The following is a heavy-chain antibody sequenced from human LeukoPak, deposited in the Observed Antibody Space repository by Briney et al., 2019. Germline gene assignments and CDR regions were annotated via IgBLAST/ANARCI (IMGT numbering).Heavy chain of an antibody. D-gene: IGHD6-6*01. CDR3: ARGAGYSSSSFDY. CDR1: GGSISSSSYY. Sequence: PSETLSLTCTVSGGSISSSSYYWGWIRQPPGKGLEWIGSIYYSGSTYYNPSLKSRVTISVDTSKNQFSLKLSSVTAADTAVYYCARGAGYSSSSFDYWGQGTLVTVSS. CDR2: IYYSGST. V-gene: IGHV4-39*07. J-gene: IGHJ4*02.